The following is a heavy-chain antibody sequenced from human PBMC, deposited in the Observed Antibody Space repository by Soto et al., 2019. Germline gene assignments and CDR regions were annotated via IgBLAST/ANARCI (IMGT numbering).Heavy chain of an antibody. CDR3: ASYYDFWSGYYIDY. CDR1: GFTFSSYS. Sequence: GGSLRLSCAASGFTFSSYSMNWVRQAPGKGLEWVSYISSSSSTIYYADSVKGRFTISRDNAKNSLYLQMSSLRAEDTAVYYCASYYDFWSGYYIDYWGQGTLVTVSS. D-gene: IGHD3-3*01. CDR2: ISSSSSTI. V-gene: IGHV3-48*01. J-gene: IGHJ4*02.